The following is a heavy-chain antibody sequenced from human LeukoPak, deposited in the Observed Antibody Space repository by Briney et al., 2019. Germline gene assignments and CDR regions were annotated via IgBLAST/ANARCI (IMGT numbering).Heavy chain of an antibody. CDR1: GFTFDDYG. CDR3: AREITTVTTPHNWFDP. J-gene: IGHJ5*02. D-gene: IGHD4-4*01. CDR2: INWNGGST. V-gene: IGHV3-20*01. Sequence: GGSLRLSRAASGFTFDDYGMSWVRQAPGKGLEWVSGINWNGGSTGYADSVKGRFTISRDNAKNSLYLQMNSLRAEDTALYHCAREITTVTTPHNWFDPWGQGTLVTVSS.